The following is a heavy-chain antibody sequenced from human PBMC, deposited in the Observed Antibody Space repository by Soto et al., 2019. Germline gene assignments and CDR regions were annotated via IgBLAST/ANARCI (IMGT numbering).Heavy chain of an antibody. V-gene: IGHV3-11*06. CDR3: AGEGIAVAEPSDY. J-gene: IGHJ4*02. CDR1: GFTFSDYY. Sequence: QVQLVESGGGLVNPGGSLRLSCAASGFTFSDYYMSWIRQAPGKGLEWISYISMTSRYTSYADSVKGRFTISRDNARNSLYLQMDYLRVDDTAVYYCAGEGIAVAEPSDYWGQGTLVTVSS. CDR2: ISMTSRYT. D-gene: IGHD6-19*01.